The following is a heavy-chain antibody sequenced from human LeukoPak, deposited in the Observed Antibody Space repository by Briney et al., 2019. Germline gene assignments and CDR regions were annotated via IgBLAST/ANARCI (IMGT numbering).Heavy chain of an antibody. CDR3: ARVPNRWYQYYWFDP. J-gene: IGHJ5*02. Sequence: SETLSLTCAVYGGSFSGYYWSWIRRPPGKGLEWIGEINHSGSTNYVPSLKSRVTISVDTCKFQFSLELSSVTAADTAVYYCARVPNRWYQYYWFDPWGQGTLVTVSS. D-gene: IGHD6-13*01. V-gene: IGHV4-34*01. CDR1: GGSFSGYY. CDR2: INHSGST.